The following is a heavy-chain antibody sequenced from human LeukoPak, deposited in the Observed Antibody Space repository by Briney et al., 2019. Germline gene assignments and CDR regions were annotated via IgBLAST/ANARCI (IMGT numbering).Heavy chain of an antibody. CDR2: ISSSSSYI. V-gene: IGHV3-21*01. D-gene: IGHD3-16*01. Sequence: GGPLRLSCAASGFTFSSYSMNWVRQAPGKGLEWVSSISSSSSYIYYADSVKGRFTISRDNAKNSLYLQTNSLRAEDTAVYYCARDVTLGNFDYWGQGILVIVSS. CDR3: ARDVTLGNFDY. CDR1: GFTFSSYS. J-gene: IGHJ4*02.